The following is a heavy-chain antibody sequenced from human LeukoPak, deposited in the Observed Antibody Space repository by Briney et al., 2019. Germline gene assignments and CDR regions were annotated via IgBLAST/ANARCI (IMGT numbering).Heavy chain of an antibody. CDR1: GFTVSTNY. CDR3: ARDLGWFGELLTLNWFDP. D-gene: IGHD3-10*01. CDR2: ISSSSSYI. V-gene: IGHV3-21*01. J-gene: IGHJ5*02. Sequence: GGSLRLSCAASGFTVSTNYMNWVRQAPGKGLEWVSSISSSSSYIYYADSVKGRFTISRDNAKNSLYLQMNSLRAEDTAVYYCARDLGWFGELLTLNWFDPWGQGTLVTVSS.